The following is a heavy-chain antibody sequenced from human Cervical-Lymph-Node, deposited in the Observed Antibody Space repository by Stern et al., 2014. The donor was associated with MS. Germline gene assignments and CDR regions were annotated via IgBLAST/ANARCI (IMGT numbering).Heavy chain of an antibody. CDR1: GYTFTRNY. V-gene: IGHV1-2*06. D-gene: IGHD4-11*01. CDR3: AKMGDPVTTTFDP. J-gene: IGHJ5*02. Sequence: VQLGQSGAEVKRPGASVKVSCQASGYTFTRNYLHWVRQAPGQGLEWVGRINHGRGVTNYAQKFQGRGTMNRDTSIRTAYMELRRVRSDGTAVYYCAKMGDPVTTTFDPGGQGTLGTVSS. CDR2: INHGRGVT.